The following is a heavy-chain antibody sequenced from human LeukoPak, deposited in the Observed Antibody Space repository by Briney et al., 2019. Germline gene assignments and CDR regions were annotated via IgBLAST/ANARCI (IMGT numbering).Heavy chain of an antibody. V-gene: IGHV3-21*01. CDR3: ARDMGMRHTEPDY. CDR1: GFTFSNYN. J-gene: IGHJ4*02. D-gene: IGHD7-27*01. CDR2: ISSSSSYI. Sequence: GGSLRLSCAASGFTFSNYNMDWVRQAPGKGLQWVSSISSSSSYIYYADSVKGRFTISRDNAKNSLYLQMNSLRAEDTAVYYCARDMGMRHTEPDYWGQGTLVTVSS.